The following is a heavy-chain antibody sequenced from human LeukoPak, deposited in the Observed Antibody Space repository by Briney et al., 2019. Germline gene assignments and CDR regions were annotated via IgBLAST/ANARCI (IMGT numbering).Heavy chain of an antibody. Sequence: SETLSLTCTVSGGSINTPNYYWGWIRQTPGKGLEWIGNIFYSGGTYYSPSLTSRVTISLDTSRNQFSLKLNSVTAADTAVYYCARAYHSSWYLNWFDPWGQGTLVTVSS. V-gene: IGHV4-39*07. D-gene: IGHD6-13*01. J-gene: IGHJ5*02. CDR3: ARAYHSSWYLNWFDP. CDR2: IFYSGGT. CDR1: GGSINTPNYY.